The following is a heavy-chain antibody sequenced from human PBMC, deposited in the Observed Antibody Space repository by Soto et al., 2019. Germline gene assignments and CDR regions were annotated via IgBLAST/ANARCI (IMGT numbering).Heavy chain of an antibody. Sequence: GASVKVSCKASGGTFSSYAISWVRQAPGQGLEWMGGIIPIFGTANYAQKFQGRVVMTTDISTNTVYLELRSLRSDDTAIYYCGRCRTDSYAMDVWGQGTTVTVSS. D-gene: IGHD2-8*02. V-gene: IGHV1-69*05. CDR1: GGTFSSYA. CDR2: IIPIFGTA. CDR3: GRCRTDSYAMDV. J-gene: IGHJ6*02.